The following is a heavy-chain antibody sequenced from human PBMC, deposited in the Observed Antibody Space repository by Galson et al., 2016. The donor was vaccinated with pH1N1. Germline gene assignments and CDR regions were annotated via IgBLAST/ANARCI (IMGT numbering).Heavy chain of an antibody. CDR1: GYIFSTFW. Sequence: QSGAEVKKPGESLKISCKGSGYIFSTFWIGWVRQMPGKGLEWMGIVYPGASDPRYNPSFKGQVTISVDQSISTAYLQWSSLKASDSAIYFCARHQSSSDDYFFYNMDVWGQGTTVTVSS. J-gene: IGHJ6*02. CDR3: ARHQSSSDDYFFYNMDV. D-gene: IGHD6-6*01. V-gene: IGHV5-51*01. CDR2: VYPGASDP.